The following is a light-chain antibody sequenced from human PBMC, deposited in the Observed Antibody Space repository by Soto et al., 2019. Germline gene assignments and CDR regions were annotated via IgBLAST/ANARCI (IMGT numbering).Light chain of an antibody. V-gene: IGLV1-44*01. CDR1: SSNIGSNS. J-gene: IGLJ1*01. CDR3: AAWDDSLNGLYV. CDR2: STS. Sequence: QCVLTQPPSASGTPGRRVTISCSRSSSNIGSNSVNWYQQLPGTAPKLLVYSTSQRPSGVPDRFSGSKSGTSASLAISALQSEDEADYFCAAWDDSLNGLYVFGTGTKVTVL.